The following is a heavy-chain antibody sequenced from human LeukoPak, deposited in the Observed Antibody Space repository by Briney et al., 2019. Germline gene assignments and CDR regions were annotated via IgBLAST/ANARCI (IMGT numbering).Heavy chain of an antibody. J-gene: IGHJ6*03. CDR3: ARGYCSSTSCYWYYYYYYMDV. V-gene: IGHV4-59*12. CDR1: GGSISGYY. Sequence: SETLSLTCTVSGGSISGYYWNWIRQPPGKGLEWIGYIYYSGSTNYNPSLKSRVTISVDTSKNQFSLNLSSVTAADTAVYYCARGYCSSTSCYWYYYYYYMDVWGKGTTVTVSS. D-gene: IGHD2-2*01. CDR2: IYYSGST.